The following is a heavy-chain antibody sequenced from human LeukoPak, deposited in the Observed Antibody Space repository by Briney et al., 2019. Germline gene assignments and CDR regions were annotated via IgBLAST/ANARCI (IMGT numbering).Heavy chain of an antibody. Sequence: SETLSLTCAVYGGSFSCYYWSWIRQPPGKGLEWIGEINHSGSTNYNPSLKSRVTISVDTSKNQFSLKLSSVTAADTAVYYCAREGTAAPYGMDVWGKGTTVTVSS. D-gene: IGHD2-2*01. CDR3: AREGTAAPYGMDV. V-gene: IGHV4-34*01. CDR2: INHSGST. J-gene: IGHJ6*04. CDR1: GGSFSCYY.